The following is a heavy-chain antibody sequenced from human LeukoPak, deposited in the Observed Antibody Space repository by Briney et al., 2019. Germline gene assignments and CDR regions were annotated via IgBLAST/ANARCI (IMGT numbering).Heavy chain of an antibody. CDR3: ARDGYYYDSSGYAWFDP. D-gene: IGHD3-22*01. CDR1: GFTFSSYA. CDR2: ISSNGGTT. J-gene: IGHJ5*02. Sequence: RSGGSLRLSCAASGFTFSSYAMPWVRQAPGKGLEYVSAISSNGGTTYYANSVRGRFTISRDNSKNTLYLQMGSLRAEDMAVYYCARDGYYYDSSGYAWFDPWGQGTLVTVSS. V-gene: IGHV3-64*01.